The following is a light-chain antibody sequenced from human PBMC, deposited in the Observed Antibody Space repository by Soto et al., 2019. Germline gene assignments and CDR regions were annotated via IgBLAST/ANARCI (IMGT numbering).Light chain of an antibody. J-gene: IGKJ5*01. V-gene: IGKV3-20*01. CDR1: QSVSSSY. Sequence: DIVLAHSPGTRSLAPGERVTFSCRASQSVSSSYLAWYQKIRGQAPRLLIYGASSRATGIPDRFSGSGSGTAFPLTISILEPEDFAVYYCQQYGSSPITFGQGTRLEIK. CDR3: QQYGSSPIT. CDR2: GAS.